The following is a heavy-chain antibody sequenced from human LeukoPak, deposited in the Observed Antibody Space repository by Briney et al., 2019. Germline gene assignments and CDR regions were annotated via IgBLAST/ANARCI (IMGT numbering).Heavy chain of an antibody. CDR2: IYSSGST. V-gene: IGHV4-59*08. CDR1: GVTISRYY. CDR3: ARHDSAVGALFI. D-gene: IGHD1-26*01. J-gene: IGHJ4*02. Sequence: SETLSLTCTVSGVTISRYYWSWIRQSPGGGLEWIGYIYSSGSTNSKPSLKSRVSISVDMSKNEFSLKLNSVTAADTAVYYCARHDSAVGALFIWGQGTLVTVSS.